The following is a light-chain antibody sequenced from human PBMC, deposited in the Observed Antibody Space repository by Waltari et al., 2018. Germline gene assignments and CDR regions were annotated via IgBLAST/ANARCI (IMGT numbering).Light chain of an antibody. CDR2: DAS. CDR1: QSVSSY. V-gene: IGKV3-11*01. Sequence: EIVLTQSPATLSLSPGDRATLPCRASQSVSSYLAWYQQKPGQAPRLLIYDASNRATGIPARFSGSGSGTDFTLTISSLEPGDFAVYYCQQRSNWRFTFGPGTKVDIK. CDR3: QQRSNWRFT. J-gene: IGKJ3*01.